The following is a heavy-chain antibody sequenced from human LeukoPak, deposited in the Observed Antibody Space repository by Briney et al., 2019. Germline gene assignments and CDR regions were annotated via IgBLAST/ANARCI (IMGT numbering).Heavy chain of an antibody. Sequence: SETLSLTCAVSGGSISSSNWWSWVRQPPGKGLEWIGEIYHSGSTNYNPSLKSRVTISVDKSKNQFSLKLSSVTAADTAVYYCARFPRDDSSGYYGGRWDYFDYWGQGTLVTVSS. V-gene: IGHV4-4*02. CDR1: GGSISSSNW. CDR3: ARFPRDDSSGYYGGRWDYFDY. J-gene: IGHJ4*02. CDR2: IYHSGST. D-gene: IGHD3-22*01.